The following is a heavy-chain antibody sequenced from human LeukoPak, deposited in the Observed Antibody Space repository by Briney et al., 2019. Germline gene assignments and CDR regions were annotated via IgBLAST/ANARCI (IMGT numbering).Heavy chain of an antibody. CDR2: IIPILGIA. J-gene: IGHJ6*02. CDR3: ARDPIQLWQMSYYYYGMDV. D-gene: IGHD5-18*01. V-gene: IGHV1-69*04. Sequence: GASVKVSCKTSGYTFTGYYMHWVRQAPGQGLEWMGRIIPILGIANYAQKFQGRVTITADKSTSTAYMELSSLRSEDTAVYYCARDPIQLWQMSYYYYGMDVWGQGTTVTVSS. CDR1: GYTFTGYY.